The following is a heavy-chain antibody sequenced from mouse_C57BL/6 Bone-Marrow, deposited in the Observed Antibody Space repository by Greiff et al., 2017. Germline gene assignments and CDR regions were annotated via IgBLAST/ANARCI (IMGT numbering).Heavy chain of an antibody. D-gene: IGHD2-4*01. CDR2: IYPRSGNT. Sequence: QVQLQQSGAELARPGASVKLSCKASGYTFTSYGISWVKQRTGQGLEWIGEIYPRSGNTYYNETFKGKATLTADKSSSTAYMELRSLTSEDSAVYFWAREEGYDYDWFAYWGQGTLVTVSA. CDR1: GYTFTSYG. CDR3: AREEGYDYDWFAY. J-gene: IGHJ3*01. V-gene: IGHV1-81*01.